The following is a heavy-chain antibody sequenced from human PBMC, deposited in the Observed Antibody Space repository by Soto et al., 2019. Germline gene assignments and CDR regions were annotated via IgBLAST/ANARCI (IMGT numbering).Heavy chain of an antibody. CDR1: GYTFASYG. CDR2: VSPYNRYT. Sequence: QVQLVQSGGEVRKPGASVRVSCKAGGYTFASYGISWVRQAPGQGLEWMGWVSPYNRYTNYAQKFQGRVTMTTDTSTNTAYMTLRGLRSDDTAVYYCASDALSYCGGDCYFGDWGQGTLVSVSS. CDR3: ASDALSYCGGDCYFGD. D-gene: IGHD2-21*02. J-gene: IGHJ4*02. V-gene: IGHV1-18*01.